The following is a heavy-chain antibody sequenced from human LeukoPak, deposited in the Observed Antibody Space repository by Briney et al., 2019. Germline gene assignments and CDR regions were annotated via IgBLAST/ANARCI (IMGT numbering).Heavy chain of an antibody. D-gene: IGHD2-15*01. CDR1: GGSISSSSYY. V-gene: IGHV4-39*07. Sequence: SETLSLTCTVSGGSISSSSYYWGWIRQPPGTGLEWIGSIYYSGSTYYNPSLKSRVTISIDTSKNQFSLKLGSVTAADTAVYFCARDPQALAPRYCNGGTCHSYFDYWGQGTLVTVSS. CDR2: IYYSGST. J-gene: IGHJ4*02. CDR3: ARDPQALAPRYCNGGTCHSYFDY.